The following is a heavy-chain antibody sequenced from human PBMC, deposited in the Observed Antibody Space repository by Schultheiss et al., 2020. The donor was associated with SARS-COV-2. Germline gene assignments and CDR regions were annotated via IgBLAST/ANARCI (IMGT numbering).Heavy chain of an antibody. CDR1: GFSLSDYY. D-gene: IGHD2/OR15-2a*01. Sequence: GGSLRLSCAASGFSLSDYYMDWVRQAPGKGLEWVAVISYDGSNKYYADSVKGRFTISRDNAKNSLYLQMNSLRAEDTAVYYCARDKRPEPKFYIISASDYYGMDVWGQGTTVTVSS. CDR3: ARDKRPEPKFYIISASDYYGMDV. V-gene: IGHV3-30*03. CDR2: ISYDGSNK. J-gene: IGHJ6*02.